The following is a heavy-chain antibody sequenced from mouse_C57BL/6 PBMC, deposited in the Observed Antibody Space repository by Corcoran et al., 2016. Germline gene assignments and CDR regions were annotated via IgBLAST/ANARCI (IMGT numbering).Heavy chain of an antibody. CDR2: ISYDGTNK. CDR1: GFTFSAYG. D-gene: IGHD1-2*01. J-gene: IGHJ3*01. V-gene: IGHV5-17*01. Sequence: VQLVESGGGVVQPGRSLRLSCAASGFTFSAYGMHWVRQAPGKGLEWVAVISYDGTNKYYADAVKGRFAISRDNSKNTLYLQMNSLRAEDTAVYHCATGCAASYSGSYGGGDPPLDDWGQGTLVTVS. CDR3: ATGCAASYSGSYGGGDPPLDD.